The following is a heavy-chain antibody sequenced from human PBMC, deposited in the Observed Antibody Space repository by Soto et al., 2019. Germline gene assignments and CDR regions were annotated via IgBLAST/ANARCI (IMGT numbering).Heavy chain of an antibody. J-gene: IGHJ6*03. D-gene: IGHD1-26*01. V-gene: IGHV1-2*04. CDR3: AGESGGATCTLDYYYFYMDV. CDR1: GDSFNDYY. Sequence: QVQLVQSGAEVRKPGASVTVSCRSSGDSFNDYYIHWVRQAPGQGFEWMGWINPNGGVTKYAQKFQGWVSMTRDTSIRTVYMQRSRLRSDATAVYYCAGESGGATCTLDYYYFYMDVWGTGTTVTVCS. CDR2: INPNGGVT.